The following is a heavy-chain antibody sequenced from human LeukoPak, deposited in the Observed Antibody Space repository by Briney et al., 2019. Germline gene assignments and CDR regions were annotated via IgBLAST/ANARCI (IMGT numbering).Heavy chain of an antibody. CDR2: ISAYNGNT. V-gene: IGHV1-18*01. CDR3: ASAAVPNPYDILTGAQASHYYYYMDV. CDR1: GYTFTSYG. Sequence: ASVKVSCKASGYTFTSYGISWVRQAPGQGLEWMGWISAYNGNTNYAQKLQGRVTMTTDTSTSTAYMELRSLRSDDTAVYYCASAAVPNPYDILTGAQASHYYYYMDVWGKGTTVTISS. D-gene: IGHD3-9*01. J-gene: IGHJ6*03.